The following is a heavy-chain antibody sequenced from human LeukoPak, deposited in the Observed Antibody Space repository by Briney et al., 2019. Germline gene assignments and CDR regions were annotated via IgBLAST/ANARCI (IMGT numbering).Heavy chain of an antibody. CDR1: GFTFSSYS. CDR3: ARSRSGYYEDY. D-gene: IGHD3-22*01. J-gene: IGHJ4*02. CDR2: ISSSSSYI. V-gene: IGHV3-21*01. Sequence: SGGSLRLSCAASGFTFSSYSMNWVRQAPGKGLEWVSCISSSSSYIYYADSVKGRFTISRDNAKNSLSLQVNSLSAEDTAVYYCARSRSGYYEDYWGQGTLATVSS.